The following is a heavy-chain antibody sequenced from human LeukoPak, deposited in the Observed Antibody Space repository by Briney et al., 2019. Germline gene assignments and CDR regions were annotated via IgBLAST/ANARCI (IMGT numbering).Heavy chain of an antibody. CDR1: GYTFTSYY. J-gene: IGHJ6*02. V-gene: IGHV1-46*01. CDR3: ARDLTGNTILYGMDV. D-gene: IGHD1-14*01. CDR2: INPSGGSK. Sequence: GASVKVSCKASGYTFTSYYMHWVRPPAGQGREWVGIINPSGGSKSYAQKFQGRVTMTRDTSTSTVYMELSSLRSEDTAVYYGARDLTGNTILYGMDVWGQGTTVTVSS.